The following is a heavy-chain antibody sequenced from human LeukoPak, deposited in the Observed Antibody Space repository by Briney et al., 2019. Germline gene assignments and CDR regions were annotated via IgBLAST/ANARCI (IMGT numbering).Heavy chain of an antibody. D-gene: IGHD3-3*01. CDR1: GGSISSYY. J-gene: IGHJ5*02. CDR2: IYYSGST. Sequence: SETLFLTCTVSGGSISSYYWSWIRQPPGKGLEWIGYIYYSGSTNYNPSLKSRVTISVDTSKNQFSLKLSSVTAADTAVYYCARNLGITIFGVVTNNWFDPWGQGTLVTVSS. CDR3: ARNLGITIFGVVTNNWFDP. V-gene: IGHV4-59*01.